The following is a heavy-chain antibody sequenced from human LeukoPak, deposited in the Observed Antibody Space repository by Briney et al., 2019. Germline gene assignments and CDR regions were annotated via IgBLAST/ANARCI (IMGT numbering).Heavy chain of an antibody. D-gene: IGHD2-15*01. Sequence: ASVKVSCKASGYTFTSYDINWVRQATGQGLEWMGWMNPNSGNTGYAQKFQGRVTITRNTSISTAYMELSSLRSEDTAVYYCARAGRGGYSYYMDVWGKGTTVTISS. J-gene: IGHJ6*03. CDR1: GYTFTSYD. CDR3: ARAGRGGYSYYMDV. CDR2: MNPNSGNT. V-gene: IGHV1-8*03.